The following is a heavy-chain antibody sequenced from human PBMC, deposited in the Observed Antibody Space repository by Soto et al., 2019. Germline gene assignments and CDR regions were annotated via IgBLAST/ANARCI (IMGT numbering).Heavy chain of an antibody. D-gene: IGHD6-13*01. CDR2: IDTSDSYT. CDR1: GYSFTSYW. CDR3: ARRESSSWYYYSGMDV. Sequence: LGESLKISCKGSGYSFTSYWNGWVRQMPGKGLEWMGRIDTSDSYTNYSPSFQGHVTISADKSISTAYLQWSSLKASDTAMYYFARRESSSWYYYSGMDVWGQGTTVTVSS. V-gene: IGHV5-10-1*01. J-gene: IGHJ6*02.